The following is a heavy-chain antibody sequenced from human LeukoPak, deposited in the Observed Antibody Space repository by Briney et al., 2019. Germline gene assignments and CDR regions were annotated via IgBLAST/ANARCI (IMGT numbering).Heavy chain of an antibody. CDR3: VKDEARWLHHGFDY. J-gene: IGHJ4*02. D-gene: IGHD5-24*01. Sequence: TGGSLRLSCAVSGFTFSSYGMHWIRQAPGKGLEWVAFIQYDGSEKYYADSVKGLFTMSRENSKNTLYLQMNSPRTEDTAVYYCVKDEARWLHHGFDYWGQGTLVTVSS. CDR2: IQYDGSEK. V-gene: IGHV3-30*02. CDR1: GFTFSSYG.